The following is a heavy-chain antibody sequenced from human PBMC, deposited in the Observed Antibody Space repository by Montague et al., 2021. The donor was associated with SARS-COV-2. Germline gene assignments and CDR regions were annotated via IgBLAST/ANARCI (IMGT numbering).Heavy chain of an antibody. CDR3: ARVGRGSSWYEVAFDI. D-gene: IGHD6-13*01. CDR2: IYNSGST. Sequence: SETPSLTCTVSGGSISRYSWTWIRQPPGKGLEWIGYIYNSGSTNXNPSLTSRVTISVDTSKNQFSLKLSSVAAADTAVYYCARVGRGSSWYEVAFDIWGQGTMVTVSS. J-gene: IGHJ3*02. V-gene: IGHV4-59*01. CDR1: GGSISRYS.